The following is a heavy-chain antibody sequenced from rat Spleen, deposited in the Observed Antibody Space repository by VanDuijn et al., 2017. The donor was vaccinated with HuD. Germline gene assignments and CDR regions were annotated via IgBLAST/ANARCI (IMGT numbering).Heavy chain of an antibody. CDR1: GFTFSYAW. Sequence: EVQLVETGGSLVQPGKSLKLTCATSGFTFSYAWMHLVRQSPEKQLEWVAQIKAKSNNYATYYAESVKGRFTISRDDSKGTIYLQINSLKEEDTAIYYCIWDYYDSTHYYRLVYWGQGTLVTVSS. CDR3: IWDYYDSTHYYRLVY. CDR2: IKAKSNNYAT. V-gene: IGHV6-8*01. J-gene: IGHJ3*01. D-gene: IGHD1-12*02.